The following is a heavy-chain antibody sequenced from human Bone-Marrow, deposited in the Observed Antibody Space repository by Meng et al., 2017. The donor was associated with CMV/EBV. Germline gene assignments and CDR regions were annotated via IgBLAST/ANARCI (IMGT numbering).Heavy chain of an antibody. CDR3: ARDRRGGSITIFGVAFDY. J-gene: IGHJ4*02. CDR2: ISWNSGSI. V-gene: IGHV3-9*01. Sequence: SLKISCAASGFTFDDYAMHWVRQAPGKGLEWVSGISWNSGSIGYADSVKGRFTISRDNAKNSLYLQMNSLRAEDTAVYYCARDRRGGSITIFGVAFDYWGQGTLATVSS. D-gene: IGHD3-3*01. CDR1: GFTFDDYA.